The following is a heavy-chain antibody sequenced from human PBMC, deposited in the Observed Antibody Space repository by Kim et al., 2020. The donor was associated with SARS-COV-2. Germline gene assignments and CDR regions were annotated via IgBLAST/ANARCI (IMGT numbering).Heavy chain of an antibody. J-gene: IGHJ6*03. CDR2: IYYSGST. CDR3: ARGGHSGSYYAYYYYMDV. V-gene: IGHV4-59*01. CDR1: GGSISSYY. D-gene: IGHD1-26*01. Sequence: SETLSLTCTVSGGSISSYYWSWIRQPPGKGLEWIGYIYYSGSTNYNPSLKSRVTISVDTSKNQFSLKLSSVTAADTAVYYCARGGHSGSYYAYYYYMDVWGKGTTVTVSS.